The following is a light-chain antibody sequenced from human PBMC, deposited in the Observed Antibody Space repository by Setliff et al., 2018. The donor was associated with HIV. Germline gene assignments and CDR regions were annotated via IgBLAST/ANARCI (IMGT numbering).Light chain of an antibody. Sequence: QSALTQPASVSGSPGQSITISCTGRSSDIGDYESVSWYQQHPGEVPKLMIYDVTKRPSGVSNRFSASKSGNTASLTISGLQAEDEAHYYCCSYAGGDTWIFGGGTKVTVL. CDR2: DVT. V-gene: IGLV2-23*02. J-gene: IGLJ2*01. CDR3: CSYAGGDTWI. CDR1: SSDIGDYES.